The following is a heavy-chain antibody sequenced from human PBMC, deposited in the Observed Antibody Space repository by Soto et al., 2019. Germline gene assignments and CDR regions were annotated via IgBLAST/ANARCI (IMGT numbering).Heavy chain of an antibody. D-gene: IGHD1-26*01. J-gene: IGHJ5*02. V-gene: IGHV4-39*02. Sequence: QLKLQESGPGLVKPSETLSLTCTVSGGSISSSSYYWGWIRQPPGKGLEWIGSIYYSGSTYYNPSLKSRVTIAVDTYKNHFSLKLSSVTAADTAVYYCATQEVGGSYVYTFDPWGQGTLVTVSS. CDR2: IYYSGST. CDR3: ATQEVGGSYVYTFDP. CDR1: GGSISSSSYY.